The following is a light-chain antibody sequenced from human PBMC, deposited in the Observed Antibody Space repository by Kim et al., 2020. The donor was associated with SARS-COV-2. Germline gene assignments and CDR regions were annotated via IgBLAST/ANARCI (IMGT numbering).Light chain of an antibody. Sequence: VSPGERATPSCRASQSVSSNLAWYQQKPGQAPRLLIYGASTRATGIPARFSGSGSGTEFTLTISSLQSEDFAVYSCQHYNNWPPYTFGQGTKLEI. CDR3: QHYNNWPPYT. V-gene: IGKV3-15*01. J-gene: IGKJ2*01. CDR1: QSVSSN. CDR2: GAS.